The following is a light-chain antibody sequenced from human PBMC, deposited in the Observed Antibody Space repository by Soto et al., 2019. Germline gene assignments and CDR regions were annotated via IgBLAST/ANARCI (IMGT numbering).Light chain of an antibody. CDR3: CSYTTSNTRQIV. CDR2: DVS. CDR1: SSDVGGYNY. Sequence: QSVLTQPASVSGSPGQSITISCTGTSSDVGGYNYVSWYQQHPGKAPKFMIYDVSNRPSGVSNRFSGSKSGNTASLTISGLQAEDEADHYCCSYTTSNTRQIVFGTGTKV. J-gene: IGLJ1*01. V-gene: IGLV2-14*01.